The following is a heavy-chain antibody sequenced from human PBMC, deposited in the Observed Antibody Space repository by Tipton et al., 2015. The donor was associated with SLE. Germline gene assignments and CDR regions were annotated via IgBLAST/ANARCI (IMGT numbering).Heavy chain of an antibody. CDR3: ARGVRGTYYYYYYYMDV. CDR1: GGSFSGYY. J-gene: IGHJ6*03. V-gene: IGHV4-34*01. D-gene: IGHD3-10*01. Sequence: TLSLTCAVYGGSFSGYYWSWIRQPPGKGLEWIGEIYHSGSTNYNPSLKSRVTISVDTSKNQFSLKLSSVTAADTAVYYCARGVRGTYYYYYYYMDVWGKGTTVTVSS. CDR2: IYHSGST.